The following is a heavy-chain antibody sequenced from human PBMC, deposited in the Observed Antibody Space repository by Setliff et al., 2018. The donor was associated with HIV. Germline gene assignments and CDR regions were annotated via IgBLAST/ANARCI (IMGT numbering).Heavy chain of an antibody. D-gene: IGHD2-2*01. CDR2: INTNTGNP. CDR1: GYTFTNYA. V-gene: IGHV7-4-1*02. CDR3: ARDKVGTLRFCGGTSCYTEAFDI. J-gene: IGHJ3*02. Sequence: ASVKVSCKASGYTFTNYAIHWVRQAPGQGLEWMGWINTNTGNPTYAQGFAGRFVFSLDTSVSSTYLQISSLESEDTAIYYCARDKVGTLRFCGGTSCYTEAFDIWGQGTMVTVSS.